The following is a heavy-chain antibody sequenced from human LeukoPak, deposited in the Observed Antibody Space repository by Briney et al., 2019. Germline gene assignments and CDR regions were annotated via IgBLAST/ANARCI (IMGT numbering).Heavy chain of an antibody. D-gene: IGHD2-2*01. Sequence: AGGSLRLSCAASGFTVSSYGMTWVRQAPGKGLEWVSAFSATDGSAQYAESVKGRFTISRDNSKNTLYLQMNSLRAEDTAVYYCAKVGVVVPLYYMDVWGKGTTVTVSS. J-gene: IGHJ6*03. CDR3: AKVGVVVPLYYMDV. V-gene: IGHV3-23*01. CDR1: GFTVSSYG. CDR2: FSATDGSA.